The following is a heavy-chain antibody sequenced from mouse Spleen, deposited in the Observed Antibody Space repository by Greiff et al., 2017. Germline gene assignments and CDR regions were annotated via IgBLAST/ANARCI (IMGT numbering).Heavy chain of an antibody. CDR1: GFTFSSYA. CDR2: ISSGGGNT. D-gene: IGHD1-1*01. CDR3: ARPSYYGSSPFAY. Sequence: EVQLVESGGGLVKLGGSLKLSCAASGFTFSSYAMSWVRQTPEKRLEWVATISSGGGNTYYPDSVKGRFTISRDNAKNTLYLQMSSLKSEDTAMYYCARPSYYGSSPFAYWGQGTLVTVSA. V-gene: IGHV5-9-3*01. J-gene: IGHJ3*01.